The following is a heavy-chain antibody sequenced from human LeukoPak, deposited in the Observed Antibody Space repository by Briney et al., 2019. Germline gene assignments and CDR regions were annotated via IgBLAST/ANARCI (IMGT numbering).Heavy chain of an antibody. CDR2: LIENGATT. J-gene: IGHJ4*02. CDR1: GFTFSSHA. Sequence: PGGSLRLSCVASGFTFSSHAMSWVRQAPGKGLEWVSGLIENGATTYYADSVKGRFSISRDNSMNTVYLQMNNLRAEDTAVYYCVKDYRVGSSPAFGDFWGQGTLVTVSS. CDR3: VKDYRVGSSPAFGDF. V-gene: IGHV3-23*01. D-gene: IGHD1-26*01.